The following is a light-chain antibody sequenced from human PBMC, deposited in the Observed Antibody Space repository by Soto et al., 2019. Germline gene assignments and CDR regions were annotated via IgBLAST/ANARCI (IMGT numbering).Light chain of an antibody. J-gene: IGLJ3*02. V-gene: IGLV3-25*03. CDR1: ALPKQY. CDR2: QDS. Sequence: SDELTQPPSVSVSPGQTARITCSGDALPKQYAYWYRQKPGQAPLVIIYQDSERPSGIHERFSGSTSGTTVTLTISGVQAEDEADYYCQSADSSAKGVFGGGTKLTVL. CDR3: QSADSSAKGV.